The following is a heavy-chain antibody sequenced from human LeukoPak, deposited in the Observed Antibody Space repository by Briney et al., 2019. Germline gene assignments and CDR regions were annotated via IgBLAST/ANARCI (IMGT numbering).Heavy chain of an antibody. CDR1: GFTFSSYS. J-gene: IGHJ5*02. CDR3: ASQAGYSSSWET. V-gene: IGHV3-73*01. CDR2: MRSKANNYAT. D-gene: IGHD6-13*01. Sequence: GGSLRLSCAASGFTFSSYSMNWVRQAPGKGLEWVGRMRSKANNYATGYATSVIGRFTNSRDDSKNTRYLEMNSLKIEDTAVYFCASQAGYSSSWETWGQGTLVTVSS.